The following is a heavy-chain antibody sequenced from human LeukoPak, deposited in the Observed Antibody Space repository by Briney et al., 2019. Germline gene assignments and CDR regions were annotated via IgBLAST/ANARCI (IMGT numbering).Heavy chain of an antibody. CDR2: ISGSGGST. V-gene: IGHV3-23*01. CDR1: GFTFSSYA. J-gene: IGHJ4*02. Sequence: GGSLRLSCAASGFTFSSYAMSWVRKAPGKGLEWVSAISGSGGSTYYADSVKGRFTISRDNSKNTLYLQMNSLRAEDTAVYYCARDSVGGRWPDYWGQGTLVTVSS. D-gene: IGHD5-24*01. CDR3: ARDSVGGRWPDY.